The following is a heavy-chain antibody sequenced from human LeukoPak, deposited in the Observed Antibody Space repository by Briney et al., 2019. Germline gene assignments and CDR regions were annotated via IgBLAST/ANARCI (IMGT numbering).Heavy chain of an antibody. J-gene: IGHJ4*02. CDR3: AITDY. V-gene: IGHV3-33*01. CDR1: GFTLSSFG. Sequence: GGSLRLSCAASGFTLSSFGMVWVRQAPGKGLEWVAVIWYDGSNKYYADSVKGRFTISRDNSKNTLYLQMNSLRAEDTAVYYCAITDYWGRGTLVTVSS. CDR2: IWYDGSNK.